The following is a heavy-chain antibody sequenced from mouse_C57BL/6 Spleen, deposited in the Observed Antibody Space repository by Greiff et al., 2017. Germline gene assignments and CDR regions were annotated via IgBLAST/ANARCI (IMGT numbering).Heavy chain of an antibody. D-gene: IGHD1-1*01. CDR1: GYTFTSYW. V-gene: IGHV1-5*01. CDR3: TRPYYYGSSHWYFDV. Sequence: VQLQQSGTVLARPGASVKMFCKTSGYTFTSYWMHWVKQRPGQGLEWIGAIYPGNSDPSYNQKFKGKAKLTAVTSASTAYMELSSLTNEDSAVYYCTRPYYYGSSHWYFDVWGTGTTVTVSS. CDR2: IYPGNSDP. J-gene: IGHJ1*03.